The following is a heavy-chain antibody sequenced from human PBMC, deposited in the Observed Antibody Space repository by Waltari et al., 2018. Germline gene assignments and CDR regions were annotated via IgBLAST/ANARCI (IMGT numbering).Heavy chain of an antibody. D-gene: IGHD5-12*01. J-gene: IGHJ3*01. Sequence: QLQLQESGPRLVKPSETLSITCTVSGGSLTSSRHYCGWIRQPPGQGLEWIGTISYTGATYSSPSLKSRVTISRDTSKNQLALTLGSVTAADTALYYCATYIGASLGTAAFDVWGQGTMVTVSS. V-gene: IGHV4-39*01. CDR2: ISYTGAT. CDR3: ATYIGASLGTAAFDV. CDR1: GGSLTSSRHY.